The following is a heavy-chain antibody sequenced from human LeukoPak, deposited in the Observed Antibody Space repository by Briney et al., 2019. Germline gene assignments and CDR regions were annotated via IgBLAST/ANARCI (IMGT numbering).Heavy chain of an antibody. CDR1: GGSISSGGYY. J-gene: IGHJ4*02. D-gene: IGHD3-9*01. CDR2: IYYSGST. Sequence: SQTLSLTCTVSGGSISSGGYYWSWIRQHPGKGLEWIGYIYYSGSTYYNPSLKSRVTISVDTSKNQFSLKLSSVTAADTAVYYCASQYYDILTGYSGDYWGQGTLVTVSS. V-gene: IGHV4-31*03. CDR3: ASQYYDILTGYSGDY.